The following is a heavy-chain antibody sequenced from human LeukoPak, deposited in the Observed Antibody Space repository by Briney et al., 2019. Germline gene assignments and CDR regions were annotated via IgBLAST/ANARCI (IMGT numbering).Heavy chain of an antibody. D-gene: IGHD3-16*01. CDR3: AKNLGPFDV. CDR2: IGDAGT. Sequence: PGGSLRLSCAASGFTLSKYWMHWVRQAPGKGLEWVSSIGDAGTYYADSVKGRFTISRDNPKNMLYLQLNSLRAGDTAMYYCAKNLGPFDVRGQGTMVTVSS. J-gene: IGHJ3*01. V-gene: IGHV3-53*01. CDR1: GFTLSKYW.